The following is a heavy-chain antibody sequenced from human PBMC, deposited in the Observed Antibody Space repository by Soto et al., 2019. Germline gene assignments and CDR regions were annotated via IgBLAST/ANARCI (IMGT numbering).Heavy chain of an antibody. CDR1: GFTFSSYG. Sequence: PGGSLRLSCAASGFTFSSYGMHWVRQAPGKGLEWVAVIWYDGSNKYYAGSVKGRFTISRDNSKNTLYLQMNSLRAEDTAVYYCARDLPWQQLIQVFDYWGQGTLVTVSS. J-gene: IGHJ4*02. CDR2: IWYDGSNK. V-gene: IGHV3-33*01. CDR3: ARDLPWQQLIQVFDY. D-gene: IGHD6-13*01.